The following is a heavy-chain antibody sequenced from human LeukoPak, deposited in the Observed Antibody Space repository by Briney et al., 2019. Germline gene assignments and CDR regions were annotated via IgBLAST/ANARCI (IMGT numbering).Heavy chain of an antibody. CDR2: IKQDGSEK. CDR3: ARTLGYCTNGVCSKTAEYFQH. Sequence: PGGSLRLSCAASGFTFSSYSMNWVRQAPGKGLEWVANIKQDGSEKYYVDSVKGRFTISRDNAKNSLYLQMNSLRAEDTAVYYCARTLGYCTNGVCSKTAEYFQHWGQGTLVTVSS. CDR1: GFTFSSYS. V-gene: IGHV3-7*01. D-gene: IGHD2-8*01. J-gene: IGHJ1*01.